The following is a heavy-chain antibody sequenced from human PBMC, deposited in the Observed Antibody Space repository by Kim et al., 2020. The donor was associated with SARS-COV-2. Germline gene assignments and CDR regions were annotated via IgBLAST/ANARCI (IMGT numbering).Heavy chain of an antibody. Sequence: SNADSVKGRFTISRDNSKSTLFLQMNNLRAEDTAVYYCAKGAGAPFFFDYWGQGTLVTVSS. D-gene: IGHD6-19*01. V-gene: IGHV3-23*01. J-gene: IGHJ4*02. CDR3: AKGAGAPFFFDY.